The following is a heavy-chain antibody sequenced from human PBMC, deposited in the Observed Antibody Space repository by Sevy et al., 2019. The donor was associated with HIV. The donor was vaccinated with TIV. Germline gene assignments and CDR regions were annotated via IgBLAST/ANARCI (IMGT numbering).Heavy chain of an antibody. CDR1: GFTFSNYN. CDR2: ITFSSNTI. D-gene: IGHD6-13*01. V-gene: IGHV3-48*01. Sequence: GGSLRLSCAASGFTFSNYNMDWVRQAPGKGLEWVSYITFSSNTIYYADSVKDRFTISRDNAKKSLYLQMNSLRAEDTAVYYCARHQLRVSATGFDYWGQGTLVTVSS. CDR3: ARHQLRVSATGFDY. J-gene: IGHJ4*02.